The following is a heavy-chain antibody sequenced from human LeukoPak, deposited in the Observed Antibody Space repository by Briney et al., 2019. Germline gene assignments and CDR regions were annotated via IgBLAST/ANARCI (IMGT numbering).Heavy chain of an antibody. CDR2: IYHSGST. J-gene: IGHJ3*02. V-gene: IGHV4-38-2*02. CDR3: ARDRIVATIHLRLNDAFDI. Sequence: SETLSLTCSVSGYSIAGGYYWDWIRQPPGKGLEWIGGIYHSGSTYYNPSLKSRVTISVDTSKNQFSLQLNSVTPEDTAVYYCARDRIVATIHLRLNDAFDIWGQGTMVTVSS. CDR1: GYSIAGGYY. D-gene: IGHD5-12*01.